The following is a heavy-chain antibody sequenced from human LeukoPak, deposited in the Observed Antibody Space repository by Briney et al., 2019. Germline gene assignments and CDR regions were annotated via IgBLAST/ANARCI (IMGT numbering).Heavy chain of an antibody. V-gene: IGHV4-61*02. CDR2: IYTSGST. D-gene: IGHD3-9*01. CDR3: ASGLRYFDLYY. CDR1: GGSISSGSYY. J-gene: IGHJ4*02. Sequence: SETLSLTCTVSGGSISSGSYYWSWIRQPAGKGLEWIGRIYTSGSTDYNPSLKSRVTISVDTSKNQFSLKLSSVTAADTAVYYCASGLRYFDLYYWGQGTLVTVSS.